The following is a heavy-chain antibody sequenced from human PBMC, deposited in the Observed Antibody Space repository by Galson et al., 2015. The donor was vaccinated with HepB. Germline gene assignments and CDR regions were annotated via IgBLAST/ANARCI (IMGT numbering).Heavy chain of an antibody. V-gene: IGHV3-30*18. Sequence: SLRLSCAASGFTFSSYAMHWVRRAPGKGLEWVAVISYDGSNKNYADSVKGRFTISRDNSKNTLYLQTNSLRAEDTAVYYCAKDPHYMREFYYYGMDVWGQGTTVTVSS. CDR2: ISYDGSNK. CDR1: GFTFSSYA. D-gene: IGHD3-10*01. CDR3: AKDPHYMREFYYYGMDV. J-gene: IGHJ6*02.